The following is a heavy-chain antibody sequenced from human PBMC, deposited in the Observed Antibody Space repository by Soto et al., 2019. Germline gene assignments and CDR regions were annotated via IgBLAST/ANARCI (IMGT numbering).Heavy chain of an antibody. CDR3: ARDHSITMVRGGLYPFDY. V-gene: IGHV1-18*01. CDR2: ISAYNGNT. J-gene: IGHJ4*02. D-gene: IGHD3-10*01. CDR1: GYTFTSYG. Sequence: QVQLVQSGAEVKKPGASVKVSCKASGYTFTSYGISWVRQAPGQGLEWMGWISAYNGNTNYAQKLQGRVTMTTDTSTSTAYMELRSLRSDDTDVYYCARDHSITMVRGGLYPFDYWGQGTLVTVSS.